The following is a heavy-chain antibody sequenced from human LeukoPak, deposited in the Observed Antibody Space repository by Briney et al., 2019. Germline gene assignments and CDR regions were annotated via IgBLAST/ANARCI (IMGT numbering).Heavy chain of an antibody. CDR1: GFTFSSYS. CDR3: ARVGWRRQATNRKPFDY. D-gene: IGHD5-12*01. CDR2: ISSSSSTI. V-gene: IGHV3-48*01. Sequence: TGGSLRLSCAASGFTFSSYSMNWVRQAPGKGLEWVSYISSSSSTIYYADSVKGRFTISRDNAKNSLYLQMNSLRAEDTAVYYCARVGWRRQATNRKPFDYWGQGTLVTVSS. J-gene: IGHJ4*02.